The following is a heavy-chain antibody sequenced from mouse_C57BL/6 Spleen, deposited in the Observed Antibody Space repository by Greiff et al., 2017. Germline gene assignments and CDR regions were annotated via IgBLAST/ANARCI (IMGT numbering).Heavy chain of an antibody. J-gene: IGHJ2*01. CDR2: IYPGDGDT. V-gene: IGHV1-82*01. CDR3: ARGDYNNFSYYFDY. D-gene: IGHD2-5*01. Sequence: LLESGPELVKPGASVKISCKASGYAFSSSWMNWVKQRHGKGLEWIGRIYPGDGDTNYNGKFKGKATLSADKSSRTAYMQLSSLTSAGSAVYIGARGDYNNFSYYFDYWGQGTTLTVSS. CDR1: GYAFSSSW.